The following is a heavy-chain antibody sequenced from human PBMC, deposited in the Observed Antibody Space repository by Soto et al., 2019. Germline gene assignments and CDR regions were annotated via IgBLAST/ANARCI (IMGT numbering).Heavy chain of an antibody. CDR2: IITIFGTA. CDR1: GGTFSSYA. D-gene: IGHD3-22*01. J-gene: IGHJ4*02. V-gene: IGHV1-69*13. Sequence: GASVKVSCKASGGTFSSYAISWVRQAPGQGLEWMGGIITIFGTANYARKFQGRVTITADESTSTAYMELSSLRSEDTAVYYCARGGYDSSGYYFLWGQGTLVTVSS. CDR3: ARGGYDSSGYYFL.